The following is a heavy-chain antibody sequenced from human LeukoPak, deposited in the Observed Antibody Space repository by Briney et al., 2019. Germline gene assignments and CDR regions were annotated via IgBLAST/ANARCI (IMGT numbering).Heavy chain of an antibody. Sequence: PGGSLRLSCAASGFTVSSNYMSWVRQAPGKGLEWVSVIYSGGSTYYADSVKGRFTISRDNSKNTLYLQMNSLRAEDTAVYYCATDQSHVRFDIWGQGTLVTVSS. CDR1: GFTVSSNY. CDR2: IYSGGST. CDR3: ATDQSHVRFDI. V-gene: IGHV3-53*01. J-gene: IGHJ3*02.